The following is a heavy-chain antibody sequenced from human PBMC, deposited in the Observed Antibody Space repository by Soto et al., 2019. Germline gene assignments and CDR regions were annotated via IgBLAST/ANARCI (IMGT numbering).Heavy chain of an antibody. J-gene: IGHJ3*01. CDR2: INKEGSVT. Sequence: EVQLVESGGGLVQPGGSLRLSCAASGFSFNNYWMHWVRQAPGKGPVWVSRINKEGSVTNYADSVKGRFNISRDNARNTVDVEMTSLKADDTAVYYCVRGAGGDVGTSSWDRDAVDVWGQGTMVTVSS. CDR1: GFSFNNYW. CDR3: VRGAGGDVGTSSWDRDAVDV. V-gene: IGHV3-74*01. D-gene: IGHD6-13*01.